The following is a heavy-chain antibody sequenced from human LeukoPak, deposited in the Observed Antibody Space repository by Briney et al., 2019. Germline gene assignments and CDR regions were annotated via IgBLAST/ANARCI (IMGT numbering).Heavy chain of an antibody. CDR3: AREQLGGGYFDY. Sequence: SETLSLTCAVYGGSFSGYYWSWIRQPPGKGLEWIGEINHSGSTNYNPSLKSRVTISVDTSKNQFSLKLSSVTAADTAVYYCAREQLGGGYFDYWGQGTLVTVSS. D-gene: IGHD6-6*01. CDR2: INHSGST. CDR1: GGSFSGYY. V-gene: IGHV4-34*01. J-gene: IGHJ4*02.